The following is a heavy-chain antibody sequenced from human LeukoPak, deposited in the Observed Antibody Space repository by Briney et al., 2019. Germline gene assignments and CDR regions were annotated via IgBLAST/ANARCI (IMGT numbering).Heavy chain of an antibody. CDR3: ARAVAGTWNDY. CDR1: GFTFSSYS. CDR2: ISSSSSYI. V-gene: IGHV3-21*01. D-gene: IGHD6-19*01. Sequence: GGSLRLSCAAPGFTFSSYSMNWVRQAPGKGLEWVSSISSSSSYIYYADSVKGRFTISRDNAKNSLYLQMNSLRAEDTAVYYCARAVAGTWNDYWGQGTLVTVSS. J-gene: IGHJ4*02.